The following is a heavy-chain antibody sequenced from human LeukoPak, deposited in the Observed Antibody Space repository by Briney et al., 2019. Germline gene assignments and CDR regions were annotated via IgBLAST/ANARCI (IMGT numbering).Heavy chain of an antibody. J-gene: IGHJ4*02. D-gene: IGHD6-19*01. CDR1: GFTFSSYG. V-gene: IGHV3-30*02. CDR2: IRYDGSNK. CDR3: ARQTLLYSGWATFDY. Sequence: GSLRLSCAASGFTFSSYGMHWVRQAPGKGLEWVAFIRYDGSNKYYADSVKGRFTISRDNSKSTLDLQMNSLRAEDTAVYYCARQTLLYSGWATFDYWGQGTLVTVSS.